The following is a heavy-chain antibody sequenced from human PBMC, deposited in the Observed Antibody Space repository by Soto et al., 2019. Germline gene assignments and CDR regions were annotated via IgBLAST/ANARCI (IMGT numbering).Heavy chain of an antibody. D-gene: IGHD6-13*01. CDR3: ARTAAAGKYYYGVDV. Sequence: GQALKSSGEGPVYSFTSYWIVRVHQKPVKVLEWMVIIYPGDSDTRYSPSFQGQVTISADKSISTAYLKWSSLKASDTAMYYCARTAAAGKYYYGVDVWGQGTTVTVSS. CDR1: VYSFTSYW. CDR2: IYPGDSDT. J-gene: IGHJ6*02. V-gene: IGHV5-51*07.